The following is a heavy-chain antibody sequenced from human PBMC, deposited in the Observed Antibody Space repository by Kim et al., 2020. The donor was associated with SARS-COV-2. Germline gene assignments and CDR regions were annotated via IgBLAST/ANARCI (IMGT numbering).Heavy chain of an antibody. CDR1: GGSISSYY. J-gene: IGHJ5*02. D-gene: IGHD5-12*01. Sequence: SETLSLTCTVSGGSISSYYLSWIRQPPGKGLEWIGYIYYSGSTNYNPSLKSRVTISVDTSKNQFSLKLSSVTAADTAVYYCARLEVDIVATITRGWFDPWRQGTLVTVSS. CDR2: IYYSGST. CDR3: ARLEVDIVATITRGWFDP. V-gene: IGHV4-59*13.